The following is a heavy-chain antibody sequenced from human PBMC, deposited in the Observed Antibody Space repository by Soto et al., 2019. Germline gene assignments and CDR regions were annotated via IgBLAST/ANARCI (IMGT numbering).Heavy chain of an antibody. CDR2: INHSGST. J-gene: IGHJ5*02. CDR3: ARTIRRYYDFWSGYNPLSNWFDP. Sequence: PSETLSLTCAVYGGSFSGYYWSWIRQPPGKGLEWVGEINHSGSTNYNPSLKSRVTISVDTSKNQFSLKLSSVTAADTAVYYCARTIRRYYDFWSGYNPLSNWFDPWGQGTLVTVSS. D-gene: IGHD3-3*01. CDR1: GGSFSGYY. V-gene: IGHV4-34*01.